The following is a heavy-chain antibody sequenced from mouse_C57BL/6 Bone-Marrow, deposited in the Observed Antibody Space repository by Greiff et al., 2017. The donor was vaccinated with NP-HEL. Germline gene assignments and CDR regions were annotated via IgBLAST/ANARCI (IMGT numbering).Heavy chain of an antibody. CDR2: INPYNGGT. Sequence: SGPVLVKPGASVKMSCKASGYTFTDYYMNWVKQSHGKSLEWIGVINPYNGGTSYNQKFKGKATLTVDKSSSTAYMELNSLTSEDSAVYYCARGGDDYPYWYFDVWGTGTTVTVSS. J-gene: IGHJ1*03. D-gene: IGHD2-4*01. CDR3: ARGGDDYPYWYFDV. CDR1: GYTFTDYY. V-gene: IGHV1-19*01.